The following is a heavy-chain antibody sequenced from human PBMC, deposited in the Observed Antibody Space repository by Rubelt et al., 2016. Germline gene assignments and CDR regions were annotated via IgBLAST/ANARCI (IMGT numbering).Heavy chain of an antibody. V-gene: IGHV4-59*08. CDR3: ASMMTTVVTYAFEI. CDR1: GGSITNYY. D-gene: IGHD4-23*01. J-gene: IGHJ3*02. Sequence: GGSITNYYWSWIRQPPGKGLEWIGYIYYSGSTNYNPSLKSRVTISVDTSKNQFSLKLSSVTAADTAVYYCASMMTTVVTYAFEIWGQGTMVTVS. CDR2: IYYSGST.